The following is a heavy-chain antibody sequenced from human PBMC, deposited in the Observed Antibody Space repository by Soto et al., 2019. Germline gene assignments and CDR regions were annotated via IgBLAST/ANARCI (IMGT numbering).Heavy chain of an antibody. Sequence: QVQLQQWGAGLLKPSETLSLTCAVYGGSFSGYYWSWIRQPPGKGLEWIGEINHSGSTNYNPSLKSRVTLSVDTSKKQFSLKLSSVTAAATAVYYCAREPTHYYDSSGPWYFDLWGRGTLVTVSS. D-gene: IGHD3-22*01. CDR1: GGSFSGYY. J-gene: IGHJ2*01. CDR3: AREPTHYYDSSGPWYFDL. V-gene: IGHV4-34*01. CDR2: INHSGST.